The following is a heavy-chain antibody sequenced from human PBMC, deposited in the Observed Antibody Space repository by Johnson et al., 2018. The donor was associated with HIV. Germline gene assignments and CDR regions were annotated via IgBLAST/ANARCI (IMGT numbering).Heavy chain of an antibody. CDR2: INQDGSEK. CDR1: GFTFSSYA. J-gene: IGHJ3*02. Sequence: VQLVESGGGLVQPGGSLSLSCAASGFTFSSYAMHWVRQAPGKGLEWVANINQDGSEKYFVDSVKGRFTISRDNAKNSLFLQMNSLIAEDTAVYYCARDFFDSTTYPRRGQADAFDIWGQGTMVTVSS. D-gene: IGHD2/OR15-2a*01. V-gene: IGHV3-7*03. CDR3: ARDFFDSTTYPRRGQADAFDI.